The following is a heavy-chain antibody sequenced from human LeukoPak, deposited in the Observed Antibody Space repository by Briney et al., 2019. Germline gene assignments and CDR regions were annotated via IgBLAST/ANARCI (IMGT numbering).Heavy chain of an antibody. CDR2: IYYSGST. CDR1: GGSITSSSYY. CDR3: ARGGNDYGDYVWFDP. D-gene: IGHD4-17*01. V-gene: IGHV4-39*01. J-gene: IGHJ5*02. Sequence: PSETLSLTCTVSGGSITSSSYYWGWIRQSPGKGLEWIGSIYYSGSTYYNPSLKSRVTISVDTSKNQFSLKLSSVTAADTAVYYCARGGNDYGDYVWFDPWGQGTLVTVSS.